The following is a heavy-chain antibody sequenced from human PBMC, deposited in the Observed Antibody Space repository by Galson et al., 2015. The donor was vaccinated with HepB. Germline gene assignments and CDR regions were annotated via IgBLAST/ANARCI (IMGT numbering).Heavy chain of an antibody. D-gene: IGHD3-10*01. CDR3: ARDPMVRGVINPEAFDI. CDR2: ISSSSSYI. V-gene: IGHV3-21*01. J-gene: IGHJ3*02. Sequence: SLRLSCAASGFTFSSYSMNWVRQAPGKGLEWVSSISSSSSYIYYADSVKGRFTISRDNAKNSLYLQMNSLRAEDTAVYYCARDPMVRGVINPEAFDIWGQGTMVTVSS. CDR1: GFTFSSYS.